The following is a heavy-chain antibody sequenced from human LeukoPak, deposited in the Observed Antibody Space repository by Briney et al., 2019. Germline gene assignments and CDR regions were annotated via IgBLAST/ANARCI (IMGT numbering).Heavy chain of an antibody. V-gene: IGHV6-1*01. CDR3: ARVRRLVGGLIYYFDY. CDR2: TYYRSKWYN. J-gene: IGHJ4*02. D-gene: IGHD6-6*01. CDR1: GDSVSSNSAA. Sequence: SQTLSLTCAISGDSVSSNSAAWNWIRQSPSRGLEWLGRTYYRSKWYNDYAVSVKSRVTINPDTSKNQFSLQLNSVTPEDTAVYYCARVRRLVGGLIYYFDYWGQGTLVTVSS.